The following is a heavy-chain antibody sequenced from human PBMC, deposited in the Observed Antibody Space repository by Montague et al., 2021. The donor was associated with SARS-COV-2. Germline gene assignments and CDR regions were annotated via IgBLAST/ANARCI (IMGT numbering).Heavy chain of an antibody. D-gene: IGHD3-22*01. J-gene: IGHJ5*02. V-gene: IGHV4-61*01. CDR2: IYDSGST. Sequence: SETLSLTCTVTGDSVISEKYYWSWIRQPPGKGLKWIGFIYDSGSTSYNPSLHSRVTITIDTSKNQFSLNLMSVTPADTAVYYCVKGSGYPWGQGTLVTVSS. CDR1: GDSVISEKYY. CDR3: VKGSGYP.